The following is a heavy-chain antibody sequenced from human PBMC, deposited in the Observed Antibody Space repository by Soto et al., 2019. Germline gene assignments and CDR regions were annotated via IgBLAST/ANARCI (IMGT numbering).Heavy chain of an antibody. D-gene: IGHD3-16*02. J-gene: IGHJ3*02. V-gene: IGHV4-30-4*01. CDR3: SREALEDDAFNI. Sequence: QVQLQESGPGRVKPSQTLSLTCTVSGGSISSADYYWTWIRQPPGKGLEWIGYIYYTGNTFYNPSLKSRLTISIDTPNNQVSLKLTSVTAADRAVYYCSREALEDDAFNIWGQGTMVTVSS. CDR2: IYYTGNT. CDR1: GGSISSADYY.